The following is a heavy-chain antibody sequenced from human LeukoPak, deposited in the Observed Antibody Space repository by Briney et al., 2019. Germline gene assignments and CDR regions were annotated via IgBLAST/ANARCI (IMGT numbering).Heavy chain of an antibody. Sequence: SETLSLTCTVSGGSISSSYWSWIRQSPGKGLRWIGYIYNSGSTNYNPSLKSRVTISVDTSKNQFSLMLSSVTAADTAVYYCARGSTKRYNWSDVGAFDIWGQGTMVTVSS. CDR3: ARGSTKRYNWSDVGAFDI. CDR2: IYNSGST. CDR1: GGSISSSY. D-gene: IGHD1-1*01. J-gene: IGHJ3*02. V-gene: IGHV4-59*08.